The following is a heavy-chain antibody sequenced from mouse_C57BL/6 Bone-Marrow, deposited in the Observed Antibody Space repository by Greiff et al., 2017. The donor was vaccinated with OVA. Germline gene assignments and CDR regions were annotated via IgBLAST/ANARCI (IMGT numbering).Heavy chain of an antibody. D-gene: IGHD2-12*01. CDR2: IWSGGST. CDR3: ARKDSYYVGYYYAMDY. J-gene: IGHJ4*01. CDR1: GFSLTSYG. V-gene: IGHV2-2*01. Sequence: QVQLKESGPGLVQPSQSLSITCTVSGFSLTSYGVHWVRQSPGKGLEWLGVIWSGGSTDYNAAFISRLSISKDNSKSQVFFKMNSLQADDTAIYYCARKDSYYVGYYYAMDYWGQGTSVTVSS.